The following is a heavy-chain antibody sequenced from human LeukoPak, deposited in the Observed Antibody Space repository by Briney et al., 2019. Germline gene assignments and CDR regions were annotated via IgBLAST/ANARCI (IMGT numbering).Heavy chain of an antibody. J-gene: IGHJ5*02. V-gene: IGHV1-2*02. Sequence: ASVKVSCKASGYSFTAYYMHWVRQAPGQGLEWMGWINPKSGGTNYAQRFQGRVAMTRDTSITTAYMEVSRLRSDDTAVYYCARKYDILTGQSNWFDPWGQGTLVTVSS. CDR3: ARKYDILTGQSNWFDP. CDR2: INPKSGGT. CDR1: GYSFTAYY. D-gene: IGHD3-9*01.